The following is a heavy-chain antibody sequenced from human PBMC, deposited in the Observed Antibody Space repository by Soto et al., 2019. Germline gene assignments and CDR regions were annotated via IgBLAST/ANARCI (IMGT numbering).Heavy chain of an antibody. D-gene: IGHD3-3*01. Sequence: ASVKVSCKASGYTFTSYGISWVRQAPGQGLEWMGWVSAYNGDTNYAQNFQGRVTMTTDTSTSTAYMDLRSLRSDDTATYYCAKDRDYDFWSGYSPVMDVWGKGTTVTVSS. V-gene: IGHV1-18*01. CDR2: VSAYNGDT. CDR3: AKDRDYDFWSGYSPVMDV. CDR1: GYTFTSYG. J-gene: IGHJ6*03.